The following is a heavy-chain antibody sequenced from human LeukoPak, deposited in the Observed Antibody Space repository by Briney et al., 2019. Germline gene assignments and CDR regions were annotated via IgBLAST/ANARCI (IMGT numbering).Heavy chain of an antibody. CDR2: IYYSGST. V-gene: IGHV4-59*12. J-gene: IGHJ4*02. CDR3: ARVGRRDYFDY. CDR1: GGSISSYY. Sequence: SETLSLTYTVSGGSISSYYWSWIRQPPGKGLEWIGYIYYSGSTNYNPSLKSRVTISVDKSKNQFSLKLSSVTAADTAVYYCARVGRRDYFDYWGQGTLVTVSS.